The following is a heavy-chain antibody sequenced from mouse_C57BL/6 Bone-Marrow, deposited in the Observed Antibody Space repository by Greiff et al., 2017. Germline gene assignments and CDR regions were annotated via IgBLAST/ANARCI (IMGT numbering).Heavy chain of an antibody. V-gene: IGHV1-50*01. CDR3: ARGDYSNYYFDD. CDR2: IDPSDSYT. D-gene: IGHD2-5*01. J-gene: IGHJ2*01. CDR1: GYTFTSYW. Sequence: QVQLQQPGAELVKPGASVKLSCKASGYTFTSYWMQWVKQRPGQGLEWIGEIDPSDSYTNYNQKFKGKATLTVDTSSSTAYMQLSSLTSEDSAGYYCARGDYSNYYFDDWGKGTTLTVSS.